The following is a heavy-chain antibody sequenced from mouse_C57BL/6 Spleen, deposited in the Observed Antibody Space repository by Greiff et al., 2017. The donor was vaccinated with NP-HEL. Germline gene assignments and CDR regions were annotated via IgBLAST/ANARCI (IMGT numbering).Heavy chain of an antibody. Sequence: EVQLQESGPGLVKPSQSLSLTCSVTGYSITSGYYWNWIRQFPGNKLEWMGYISYDGSNNYNPSLKNRISITRDTSKNQFFLKLNSVTTEDTATYDCARDEGSGTDYWGQGTTLTVSS. J-gene: IGHJ2*01. CDR1: GYSITSGYY. V-gene: IGHV3-6*01. CDR2: ISYDGSN. D-gene: IGHD3-2*02. CDR3: ARDEGSGTDY.